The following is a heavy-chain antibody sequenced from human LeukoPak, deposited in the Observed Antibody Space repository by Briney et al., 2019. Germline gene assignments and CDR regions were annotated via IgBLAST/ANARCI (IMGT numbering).Heavy chain of an antibody. V-gene: IGHV4-39*07. Sequence: PSETLSLTCTVSGGSISSNSYYWGWIRQSPGKGLEWIGTIYYSGSTYYSPSLKSRVTISVDTSKNQFSLKLSSMTAADTAVYYCAKAAGSEPSYFDYWGQGTLVTVSS. CDR2: IYYSGST. CDR1: GGSISSNSYY. CDR3: AKAAGSEPSYFDY. D-gene: IGHD6-13*01. J-gene: IGHJ4*02.